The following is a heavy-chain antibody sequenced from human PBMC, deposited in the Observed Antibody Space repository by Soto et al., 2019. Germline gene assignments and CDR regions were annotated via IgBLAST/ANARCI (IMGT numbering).Heavy chain of an antibody. J-gene: IGHJ4*02. CDR2: ITHDGISQ. Sequence: VGSLRLSCPVSGFNFDNYGMHWGRQAPGKGLEWVAVITHDGISQYYAASVTGRFTISRDNSKNTLSEHLNALKPEDTAVYHCAKDRVCGTFDTPLAFWGQGTLVSVSS. CDR3: AKDRVCGTFDTPLAF. D-gene: IGHD2-2*02. CDR1: GFNFDNYG. V-gene: IGHV3-30*18.